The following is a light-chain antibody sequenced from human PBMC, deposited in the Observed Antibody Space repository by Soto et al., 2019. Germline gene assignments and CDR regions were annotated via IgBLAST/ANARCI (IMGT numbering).Light chain of an antibody. CDR1: KNDIGVYDF. CDR3: KSYAGSNTYV. CDR2: EVV. J-gene: IGLJ1*01. V-gene: IGLV2-8*01. Sequence: QSGLTQPPSASGSPGQSVTISCTGTKNDIGVYDFVSWYQHHPGKAPRLIIYEVVQRPSGVPDRFSGSKSGNTPSLTVSGLQAADEADYFCKSYAGSNTYVFGSGTKVTVL.